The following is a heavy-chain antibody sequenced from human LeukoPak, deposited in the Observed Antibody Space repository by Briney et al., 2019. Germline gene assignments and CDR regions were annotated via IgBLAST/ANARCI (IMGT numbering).Heavy chain of an antibody. CDR3: AKVRRTPPDGYFDY. CDR2: IRYDGSNE. Sequence: GGSLRLSCAASGFTFSSYGMHWVRQAPGKGLEWVAFIRYDGSNEYYADSVKGRFTISRDNSKSTLYLQMNSLRAEDTAVYYCAKVRRTPPDGYFDYWGQGTLVTVSS. V-gene: IGHV3-30*02. CDR1: GFTFSSYG. J-gene: IGHJ4*02.